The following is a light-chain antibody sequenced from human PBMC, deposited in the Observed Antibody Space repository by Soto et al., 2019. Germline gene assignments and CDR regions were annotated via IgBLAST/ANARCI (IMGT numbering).Light chain of an antibody. CDR1: QYINSN. J-gene: IGKJ1*01. V-gene: IGKV3-15*01. CDR3: QQYHIWPSWT. CDR2: VAS. Sequence: EIVMTQSPATLSVSPGERATLSFRASQYINSNLAWYQQKPGQAPRLLIYVASTRATGIPARFSGGGSGTEFTLTISSLQSEDFAVYFCQQYHIWPSWTFGQGTKVDIK.